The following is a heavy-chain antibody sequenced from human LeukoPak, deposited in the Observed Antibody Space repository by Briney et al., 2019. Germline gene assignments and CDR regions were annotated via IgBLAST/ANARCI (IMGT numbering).Heavy chain of an antibody. V-gene: IGHV3-23*01. CDR1: GFTFSSYA. D-gene: IGHD3-16*01. CDR2: ISGSGGST. Sequence: GGSLRLSCAASGFTFSSYAMSWVRQAPGKGLEWVSAISGSGGSTYYADYVKGRFTISRDNSKNTLYLQMNSLRAEDTAVYYCAKDRGIYDYVWGSSADGGSWGQGTLVTVSS. J-gene: IGHJ4*02. CDR3: AKDRGIYDYVWGSSADGGS.